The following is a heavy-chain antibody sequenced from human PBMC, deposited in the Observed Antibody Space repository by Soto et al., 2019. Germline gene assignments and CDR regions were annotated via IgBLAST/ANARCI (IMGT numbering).Heavy chain of an antibody. CDR3: TTGPVYYGDDALTLYHWFEP. CDR1: GFTFSNAW. CDR2: IKSKTDGGTT. D-gene: IGHD4-17*01. Sequence: GGSLRLSCAASGFTFSNAWMSWVRQAPGKGLEWVGRIKSKTDGGTTDYAAPVKGRFTISRDDSKNTLYLQMNSLKTEDTAVYYCTTGPVYYGDDALTLYHWFEPWGQGTLVTVSS. V-gene: IGHV3-15*01. J-gene: IGHJ5*02.